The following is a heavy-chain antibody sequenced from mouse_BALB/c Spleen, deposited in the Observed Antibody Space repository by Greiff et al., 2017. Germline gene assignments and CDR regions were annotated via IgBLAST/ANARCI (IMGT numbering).Heavy chain of an antibody. V-gene: IGHV14-3*02. Sequence: ESGAELVTPGAFAKSPLTAPGFHIKDPYMPRVKQRPEQGPEWIGKIDPANGNTKFDPKFQGTATITADTSPNTAYLQLSSLKSEDTAVYYCARRAAYGNYYFDYWGQGTTLTVSS. CDR2: IDPANGNT. D-gene: IGHD2-1*01. J-gene: IGHJ2*01. CDR1: GFHIKDPY. CDR3: ARRAAYGNYYFDY.